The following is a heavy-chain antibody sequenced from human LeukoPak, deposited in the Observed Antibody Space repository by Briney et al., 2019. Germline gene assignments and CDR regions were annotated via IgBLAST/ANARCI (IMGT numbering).Heavy chain of an antibody. CDR3: AKVPPGYCSGGSCYLDY. CDR1: GFTFSSYT. D-gene: IGHD2-15*01. V-gene: IGHV3-23*01. Sequence: GGSLRLSCAASGFTFSSYTMSWVRQAPGKGLEWVSSISSSGGSTYYADSGKGRFTISRDNSKNTLFLQMNSLRAEDTAVYYCAKVPPGYCSGGSCYLDYWGQGTLVTVSS. J-gene: IGHJ4*02. CDR2: ISSSGGST.